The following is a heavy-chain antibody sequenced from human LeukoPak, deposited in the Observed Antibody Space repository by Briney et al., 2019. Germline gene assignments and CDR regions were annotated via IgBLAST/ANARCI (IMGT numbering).Heavy chain of an antibody. V-gene: IGHV1-69*13. CDR2: IIPIFGTA. CDR3: ARDRRVLVWVGDLGDTFDS. CDR1: GGTFSSYA. D-gene: IGHD3-10*01. J-gene: IGHJ5*01. Sequence: SVKVSCKASGGTFSSYAISWVRQAPGQGLEWMGGIIPIFGTANYAQKFQGRVTITADESTSTAYMELSSLRSEDTAVYYCARDRRVLVWVGDLGDTFDSWGQGTLVTVSS.